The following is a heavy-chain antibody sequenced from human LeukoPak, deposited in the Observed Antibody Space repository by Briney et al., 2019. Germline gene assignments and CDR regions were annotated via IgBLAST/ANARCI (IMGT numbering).Heavy chain of an antibody. CDR2: ISGSGGST. Sequence: GGSLRLSCAASGFTFSSYAMSWVRQAPGKGLEWVSAISGSGGSTYYADSVKGRFTISRDNSKNTLYLQMNSLRAEDTAVYYCAKDRSYGETRQEFDYWGQGTLVTVSS. CDR1: GFTFSSYA. J-gene: IGHJ4*02. CDR3: AKDRSYGETRQEFDY. D-gene: IGHD4-17*01. V-gene: IGHV3-23*01.